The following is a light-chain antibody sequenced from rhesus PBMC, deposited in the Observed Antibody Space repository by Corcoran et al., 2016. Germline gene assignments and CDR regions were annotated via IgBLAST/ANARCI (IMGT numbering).Light chain of an antibody. CDR1: QDISVW. V-gene: IGKV1-22*01. CDR2: KAS. J-gene: IGKJ4*01. Sequence: DIQMTQSPSSLSASVGDTITITCRASQDISVWLAWYQRKPGKGPRLLIYKASSLESGVPSRFSGSGSGTDFTLTVTGLQSEDFATYCWQQYTSRPLTFGGGTTVEIK. CDR3: QQYTSRPLT.